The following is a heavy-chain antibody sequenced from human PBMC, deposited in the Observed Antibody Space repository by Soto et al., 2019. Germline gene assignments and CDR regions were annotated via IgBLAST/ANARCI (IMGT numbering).Heavy chain of an antibody. J-gene: IGHJ4*02. V-gene: IGHV4-34*01. CDR2: INHSGST. CDR3: ARLLYSSGLDY. Sequence: SETLSLTCAVYGGSFSGYYWSWIRQPPGKGLEWIGEINHSGSTNYNPSLKSRVTISVDTSKNQFSLKLSSVTAADTAVDYCARLLYSSGLDYWGQGTLVTVSS. D-gene: IGHD6-19*01. CDR1: GGSFSGYY.